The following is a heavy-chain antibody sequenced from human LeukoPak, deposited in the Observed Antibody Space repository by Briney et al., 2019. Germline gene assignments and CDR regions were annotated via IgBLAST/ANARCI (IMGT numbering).Heavy chain of an antibody. CDR2: INPKSGGT. V-gene: IGHV1-2*02. CDR1: GGTFSSYA. CDR3: ATQYSPFAFDI. J-gene: IGHJ3*02. D-gene: IGHD2-21*01. Sequence: ASVKVSCKASGGTFSSYAISWVRQAPGQGLEWMGWINPKSGGTNYAQKFHGRVAMTRDTSISTAYMELSRLRSDDTAVYFCATQYSPFAFDIWGQGTMVTVSS.